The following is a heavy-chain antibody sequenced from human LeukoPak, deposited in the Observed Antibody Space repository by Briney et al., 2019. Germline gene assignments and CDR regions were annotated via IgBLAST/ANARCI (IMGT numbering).Heavy chain of an antibody. CDR3: ARVPGPYTTSRFDY. V-gene: IGHV1-2*02. CDR2: IDPNSGGT. J-gene: IGHJ4*02. Sequence: ASARVSCTTSGYTFTDYYLHWVRQAPGQGLEWMGRIDPNSGGTNYAQKFQVRVTVTRDTSISTVYMELSGLRSDDTAVYYCARVPGPYTTSRFDYWGQGTLVTVSS. CDR1: GYTFTDYY. D-gene: IGHD6-13*01.